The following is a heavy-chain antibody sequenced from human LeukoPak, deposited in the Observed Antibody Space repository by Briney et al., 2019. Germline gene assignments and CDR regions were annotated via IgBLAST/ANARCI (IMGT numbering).Heavy chain of an antibody. V-gene: IGHV1-2*02. D-gene: IGHD6-19*01. CDR1: GYTFTGYY. Sequence: ASVKVSCKASGYTFTGYYMHWVRQAPGQGLEWMGWINPNSGGTNCAQKFQGRVTMTRDTSISTAYMELSRLRSDDTAVYYCASGWYSSGWEFDYWGQGTLVTVSS. J-gene: IGHJ4*02. CDR3: ASGWYSSGWEFDY. CDR2: INPNSGGT.